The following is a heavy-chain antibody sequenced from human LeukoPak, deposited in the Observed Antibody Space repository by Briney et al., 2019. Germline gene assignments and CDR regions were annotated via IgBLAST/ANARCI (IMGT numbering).Heavy chain of an antibody. V-gene: IGHV1-3*01. J-gene: IGHJ3*02. CDR2: IHADSGNT. Sequence: GASVTVSCKTSGYTFTTCAVHWVRQAPGQRLEWMGWIHADSGNTKYSQKLRGRVAIARDTSASTIYMELTSLRIEDTAVYFCTIGLAGDWDAFDIWGLGTMVTVSS. CDR3: TIGLAGDWDAFDI. CDR1: GYTFTTCA. D-gene: IGHD6-19*01.